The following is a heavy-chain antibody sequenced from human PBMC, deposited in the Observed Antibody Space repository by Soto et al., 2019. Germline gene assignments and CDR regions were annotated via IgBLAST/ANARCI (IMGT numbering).Heavy chain of an antibody. CDR3: TRANTSPFDY. V-gene: IGHV3-33*01. Sequence: QLQLVESGGGGGQPGRSLRLSCAASGFSFSSFGMHWVRQAPGKGLEWVAIIWFDGSQQHYADSVKGRFTISRDTSKNILYLQMTSLRAADTAVYYCTRANTSPFDYWGRGTLVTVSS. CDR2: IWFDGSQQ. CDR1: GFSFSSFG. J-gene: IGHJ4*02.